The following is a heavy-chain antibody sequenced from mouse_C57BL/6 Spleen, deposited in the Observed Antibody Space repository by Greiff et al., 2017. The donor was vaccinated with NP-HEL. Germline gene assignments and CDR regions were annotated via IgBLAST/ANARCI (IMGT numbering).Heavy chain of an antibody. CDR3: TRGEDYWNVDY. D-gene: IGHD2-13*01. J-gene: IGHJ2*01. CDR2: IYPGNSDT. Sequence: EVQLQQSGTVLARPGASVKMSCKTSGYTFTSYWMHWVKQRPGQGLEWIGAIYPGNSDTSYNQKFKGKAKLTAVTAASTAYMELSSLTNEDSAVYYCTRGEDYWNVDYWGQGTTLTVSS. V-gene: IGHV1-5*01. CDR1: GYTFTSYW.